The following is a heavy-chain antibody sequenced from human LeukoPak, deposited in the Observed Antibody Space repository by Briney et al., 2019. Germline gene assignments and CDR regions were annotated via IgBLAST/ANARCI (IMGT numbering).Heavy chain of an antibody. V-gene: IGHV4-59*01. CDR2: IYYSGST. Sequence: SETLSLTCTVSGGSISSYYWSWIRQPPGKGLEWIGYIYYSGSTNYNPSLKSRVTISVDTSKNQFSLKLSSVTAADTAVYYCARSGITIFGVVINYFDYWGQGTLVTVSS. D-gene: IGHD3-3*01. CDR3: ARSGITIFGVVINYFDY. J-gene: IGHJ4*02. CDR1: GGSISSYY.